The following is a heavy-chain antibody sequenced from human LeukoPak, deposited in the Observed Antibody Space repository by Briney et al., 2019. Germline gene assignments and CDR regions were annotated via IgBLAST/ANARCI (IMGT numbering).Heavy chain of an antibody. J-gene: IGHJ4*02. Sequence: SETLSLTCAVYGGSFSGYYWSWIRQPPGKGPEWIGEINHSGSTNYNPSLKSRVTISVDTSKNQFSLKLSSVTAADTAVYYCARVGYGSGSYYNKTPYFDYWGQGTLVTVSS. CDR2: INHSGST. D-gene: IGHD3-10*01. V-gene: IGHV4-34*01. CDR3: ARVGYGSGSYYNKTPYFDY. CDR1: GGSFSGYY.